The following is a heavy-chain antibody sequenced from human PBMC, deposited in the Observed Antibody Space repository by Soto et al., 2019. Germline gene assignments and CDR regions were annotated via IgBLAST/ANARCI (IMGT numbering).Heavy chain of an antibody. CDR1: GFTFSNYA. J-gene: IGHJ4*02. D-gene: IGHD7-27*01. CDR3: AKNRELTGDLGPFPPRYYFDY. CDR2: ISETGAHT. V-gene: IGHV3-23*01. Sequence: EVQLLESGGGLVQPGGSLRLSCAASGFTFSNYAMTWVRQAPGKGLEWVSSISETGAHTYSADSVKGRFTISRDNAKNTLYLQMNSLRAEDTAVYYCAKNRELTGDLGPFPPRYYFDYWGQGTLVTVSS.